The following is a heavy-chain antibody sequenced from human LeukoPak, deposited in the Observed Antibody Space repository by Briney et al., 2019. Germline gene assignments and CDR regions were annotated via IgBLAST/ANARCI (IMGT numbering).Heavy chain of an antibody. J-gene: IGHJ3*02. Sequence: SETLSLTCAVYGGSFSGYYWSWIRQPLGKGLEWIGEINHSGSTNYNPSLKSRVTISVDTSKNQFSLKLSSVTAADTAVYYCARGGNYYGSGSHGAFDIWGQGTMVTVSS. CDR2: INHSGST. CDR3: ARGGNYYGSGSHGAFDI. V-gene: IGHV4-34*01. D-gene: IGHD3-10*01. CDR1: GGSFSGYY.